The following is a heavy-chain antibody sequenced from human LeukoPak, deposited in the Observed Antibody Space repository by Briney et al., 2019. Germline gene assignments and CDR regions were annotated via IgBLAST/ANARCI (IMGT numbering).Heavy chain of an antibody. CDR3: ASEYYDLWSGQLGDAFDI. V-gene: IGHV3-30*03. CDR2: ISYDGSNK. D-gene: IGHD3-3*01. Sequence: GRSLRLSRAASGFTSSSYGLHWVRQAPGKGLEWVAVISYDGSNKYYADSVKGRFTISRDNSKNTLYLQMNSLRAEDTAVYYCASEYYDLWSGQLGDAFDIWGQGTMVTVSS. J-gene: IGHJ3*02. CDR1: GFTSSSYG.